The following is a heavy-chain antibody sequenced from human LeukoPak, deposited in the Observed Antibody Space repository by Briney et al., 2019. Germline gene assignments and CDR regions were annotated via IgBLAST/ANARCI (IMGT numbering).Heavy chain of an antibody. V-gene: IGHV3-21*01. D-gene: IGHD1-26*01. J-gene: IGHJ4*02. Sequence: GGSLRLSCAASGFTFSTYSMNWVRQAPGKGLEWVSSISSSTSYIYYADSVKGRFTISRDNAKNSLYLQMNSLRAEDTAVYYCARENSGSYYQFDYWGQGTLVTVSS. CDR3: ARENSGSYYQFDY. CDR2: ISSSTSYI. CDR1: GFTFSTYS.